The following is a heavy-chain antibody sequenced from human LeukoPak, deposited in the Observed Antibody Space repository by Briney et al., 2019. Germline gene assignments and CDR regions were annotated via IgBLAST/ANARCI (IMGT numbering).Heavy chain of an antibody. J-gene: IGHJ3*02. CDR2: ISGTSSII. Sequence: GGSPRLACAASGFTFSSYSMNWVRQAPGKRLEWISYISGTSSIIYYTPSVKGRFTISRDNGKYSLYLQMNSLRDDDTAVYFCARGTWDGDRTFDIWGQGAMVTVSS. CDR1: GFTFSSYS. D-gene: IGHD5-24*01. CDR3: ARGTWDGDRTFDI. V-gene: IGHV3-48*02.